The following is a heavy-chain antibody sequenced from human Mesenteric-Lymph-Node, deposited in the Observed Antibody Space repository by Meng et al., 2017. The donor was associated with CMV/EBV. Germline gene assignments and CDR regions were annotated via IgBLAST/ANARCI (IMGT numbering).Heavy chain of an antibody. CDR1: GFSISSGYY. V-gene: IGHV4-38-2*02. Sequence: GSLRLSCTVSGFSISSGYYWGWIRQPPGKGLEWIGNIFHDGSAYYNPSLESRVTISVDTSQNQFSLKLSSVTAADTAVYYCARGSGYDFWSGYPLNAFDIWGQGTMVTVSS. D-gene: IGHD3-3*01. J-gene: IGHJ3*02. CDR2: IFHDGSA. CDR3: ARGSGYDFWSGYPLNAFDI.